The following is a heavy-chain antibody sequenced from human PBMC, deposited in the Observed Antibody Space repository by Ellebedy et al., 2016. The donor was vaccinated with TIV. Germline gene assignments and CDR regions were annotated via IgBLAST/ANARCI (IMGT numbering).Heavy chain of an antibody. Sequence: PGGSLRLSCAASGFRFAGHAMSWVRQAQGKGLEWVSSITGSGDKTYYRNSVRGRFSISRDNSRDTLYLDMNILRGEDTALYSCARSAGDSGGWFVSWGQGTVVIVSS. V-gene: IGHV3-23*01. CDR3: ARSAGDSGGWFVS. D-gene: IGHD2-15*01. J-gene: IGHJ5*01. CDR1: GFRFAGHA. CDR2: ITGSGDKT.